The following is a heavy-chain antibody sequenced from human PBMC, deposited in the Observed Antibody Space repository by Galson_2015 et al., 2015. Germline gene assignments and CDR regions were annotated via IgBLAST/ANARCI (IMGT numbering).Heavy chain of an antibody. CDR3: AREFYGMDV. Sequence: CAISGDSVASKSATCDWIRQSPSRGLEWLGRTYLRSRWYYDYAESVKGRITISPDTSKNQFSLQLNSVTPEDTAVYYCAREFYGMDVWGQGTTVTVSS. V-gene: IGHV6-1*01. CDR2: TYLRSRWYY. CDR1: GDSVASKSAT. J-gene: IGHJ6*02.